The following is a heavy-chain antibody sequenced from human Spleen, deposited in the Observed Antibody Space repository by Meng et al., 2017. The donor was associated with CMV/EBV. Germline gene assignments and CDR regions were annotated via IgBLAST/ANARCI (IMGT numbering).Heavy chain of an antibody. CDR2: ISSSSSYI. CDR3: ARARVGTAAAPPYYYGMDV. J-gene: IGHJ6*02. CDR1: GFTFSSYS. V-gene: IGHV3-21*01. D-gene: IGHD6-13*01. Sequence: GESLKISCAASGFTFSSYSMNWVRQAPGKGLEWVSSISSSSSYIYYADSVKGRFTISRDNAKNSLYLQMNSLRAEDTAVYYCARARVGTAAAPPYYYGMDVWGQGTTVTVSS.